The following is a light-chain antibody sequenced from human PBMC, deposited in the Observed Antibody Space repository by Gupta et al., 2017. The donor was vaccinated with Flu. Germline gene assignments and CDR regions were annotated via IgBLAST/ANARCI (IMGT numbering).Light chain of an antibody. J-gene: IGLJ3*02. CDR3: GAVYSMCNVYV. CDR1: SSNIGNNY. Sequence: VTISCSGSSSNIGNNYVSWYQQLPGTAPNLLIYQNNKRPSGIPARFSGSKSGTSATLGITGLQAGEDADYHCGAVYSMCNVYVFGGGTKLTVL. CDR2: QNN. V-gene: IGLV1-51*02.